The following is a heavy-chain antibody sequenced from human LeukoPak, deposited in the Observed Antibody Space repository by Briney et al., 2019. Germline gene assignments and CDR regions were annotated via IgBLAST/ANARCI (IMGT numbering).Heavy chain of an antibody. J-gene: IGHJ4*02. V-gene: IGHV4-38-2*02. CDR1: GYSISSGYY. CDR2: MYHRGGPN. Sequence: SETLSLTCTVSGYSISSGYYWGWIRQPPGKGLEWIGRMYHRGGPNYYNPSLKSRVTISVDMSENQFSLKLSSVTAADTAVYYCAKDMYCGGDCLDSWGQGTLVTVSS. D-gene: IGHD2-21*02. CDR3: AKDMYCGGDCLDS.